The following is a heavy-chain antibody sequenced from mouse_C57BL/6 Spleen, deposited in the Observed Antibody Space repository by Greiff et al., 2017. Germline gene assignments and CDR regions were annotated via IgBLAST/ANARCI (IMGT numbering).Heavy chain of an antibody. V-gene: IGHV2-9-1*01. J-gene: IGHJ1*03. CDR1: GFSLTSYA. Sequence: VKLMESGPGLVAPSQSLSITCTVSGFSLTSYAISWVRQPPGKGLEWLGVIWTGGGTNYNSALKSRLSISKDNSKSQVFLKMNSLQTDDTARYYCARGDTTVVDWYFDVWGTGTTVTVSS. CDR2: IWTGGGT. CDR3: ARGDTTVVDWYFDV. D-gene: IGHD1-1*01.